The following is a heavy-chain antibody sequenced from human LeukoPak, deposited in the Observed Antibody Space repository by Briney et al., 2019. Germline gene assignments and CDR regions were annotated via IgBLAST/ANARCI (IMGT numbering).Heavy chain of an antibody. D-gene: IGHD3-22*01. Sequence: SSETLSLTCAVSEYSISSGNYWGWIRQPPGKGLEWIGSVYHSGSTHYSPSLKSRVTIAVDTSKNQFSLKLSSVTAADTAVYYCARNDSSGYFDYWGQGTLVTVSS. CDR3: ARNDSSGYFDY. V-gene: IGHV4-38-2*01. CDR1: EYSISSGNY. CDR2: VYHSGST. J-gene: IGHJ4*02.